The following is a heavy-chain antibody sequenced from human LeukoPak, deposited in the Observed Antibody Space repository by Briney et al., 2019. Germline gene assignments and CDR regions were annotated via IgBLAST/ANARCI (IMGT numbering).Heavy chain of an antibody. Sequence: GGALRLSCAASGCTFSSYWRNWVWQAPGKGGEGGANIKQDGGEKYYVDSVKGGFTIYRDNAKNSLYLQMNSLRAEDTAVYYCVRGYSGYAYWGQGTLVTVSS. CDR1: GCTFSSYW. J-gene: IGHJ4*02. V-gene: IGHV3-7*03. D-gene: IGHD5-12*01. CDR3: VRGYSGYAY. CDR2: IKQDGGEK.